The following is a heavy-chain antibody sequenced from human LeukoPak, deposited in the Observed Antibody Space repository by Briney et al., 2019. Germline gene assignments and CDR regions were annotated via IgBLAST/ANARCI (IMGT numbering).Heavy chain of an antibody. CDR1: GGSISTSNYY. Sequence: SETLSLTCTVSGGSISTSNYYWGWIRQPPGKGLEWIGNIFYSGSTYYSPSLKSRVTISVDKSKNQFSLKLSSVTAADTAVYYCARGSRSGLFDYWGQGTLVTVSS. CDR3: ARGSRSGLFDY. J-gene: IGHJ4*02. CDR2: IFYSGST. V-gene: IGHV4-39*07. D-gene: IGHD3-3*01.